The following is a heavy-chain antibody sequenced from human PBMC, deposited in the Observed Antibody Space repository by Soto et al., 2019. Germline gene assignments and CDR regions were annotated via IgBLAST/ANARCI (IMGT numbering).Heavy chain of an antibody. V-gene: IGHV3-74*01. CDR2: INSDGSHT. D-gene: IGHD4-17*01. CDR3: AKEGGYGAYAGENWFDS. Sequence: EVQLVESGGGLVQPGGSLRLSCAASGFTFFAYWINWVRQVPGKGLVWVSRINSDGSHTSYADSVRGRFTISRDNFKNKVYQQMNSLTADDTAVYYCAKEGGYGAYAGENWFDSWGQGSLVTVSS. CDR1: GFTFFAYW. J-gene: IGHJ5*01.